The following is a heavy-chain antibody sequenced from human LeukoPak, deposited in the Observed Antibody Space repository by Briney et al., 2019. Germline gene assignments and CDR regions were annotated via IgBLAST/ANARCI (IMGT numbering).Heavy chain of an antibody. D-gene: IGHD3-3*01. CDR2: ISAYNGNT. CDR1: GYTFTSYG. Sequence: ASVKVSCKASGYTFTSYGISWVRQAPGQGLEWMGCISAYNGNTNYAQKLQGRVTMTTDTSTSTAYMELRSLRSDDTAVYYCARNTIFGVGYYYYYYMDVWGKGTTVTVSS. V-gene: IGHV1-18*01. J-gene: IGHJ6*03. CDR3: ARNTIFGVGYYYYYYMDV.